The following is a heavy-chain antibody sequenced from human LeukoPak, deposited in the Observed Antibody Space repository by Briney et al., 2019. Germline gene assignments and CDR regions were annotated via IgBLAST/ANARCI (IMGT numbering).Heavy chain of an antibody. J-gene: IGHJ4*02. CDR2: ISGSGGTT. Sequence: QPGGSLRLSCAASGFTFNNYAMNWVRQAPGKGLEWVSVISGSGGTTYYADSVKGRFTISRDSSKNTLYLQMNSLRAEDTAVYYCARDWSASPDYWGQGTLVTVSS. CDR3: ARDWSASPDY. V-gene: IGHV3-23*01. CDR1: GFTFNNYA. D-gene: IGHD2-2*01.